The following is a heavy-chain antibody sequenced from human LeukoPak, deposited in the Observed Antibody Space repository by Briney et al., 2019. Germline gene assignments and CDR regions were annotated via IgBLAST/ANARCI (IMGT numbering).Heavy chain of an antibody. D-gene: IGHD3-3*01. CDR1: GGSISSSSYY. CDR2: IYYSGST. Sequence: KPSETLSLTCTVSGGSISSSSYYWGWIRQPPGKGLEWIGSIYYSGSTYYNPSLKSRVTISVDTSKNQFSLKLSSVTAADTAVYYCAREYDFWSGYPRSDAFDIWGQGTMVTVSS. V-gene: IGHV4-39*02. CDR3: AREYDFWSGYPRSDAFDI. J-gene: IGHJ3*02.